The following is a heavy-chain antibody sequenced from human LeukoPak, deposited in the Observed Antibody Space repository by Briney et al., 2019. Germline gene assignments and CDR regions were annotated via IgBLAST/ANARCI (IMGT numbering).Heavy chain of an antibody. CDR2: IYYSGST. Sequence: SETLSLTCTVSGGSFSSGDYYWSWIRQPPGKGLEWIGYIYYSGSTYYNPSLKSRVTISVDTSKNQFSLKLSSVTAADTAVYYCARGSWHGSGSYYSLFGSWGQGTLVTVSS. CDR1: GGSFSSGDYY. D-gene: IGHD3-10*01. CDR3: ARGSWHGSGSYYSLFGS. V-gene: IGHV4-30-4*01. J-gene: IGHJ5*02.